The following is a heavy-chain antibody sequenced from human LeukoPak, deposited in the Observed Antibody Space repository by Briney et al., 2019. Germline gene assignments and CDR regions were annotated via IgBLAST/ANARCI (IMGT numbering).Heavy chain of an antibody. CDR1: GGSISSSSYS. J-gene: IGHJ4*02. CDR3: ARRWPRLGYFDY. CDR2: IYYSGST. V-gene: IGHV4-39*01. Sequence: NPSETLSLTCTVSGGSISSSSYSWGWIRQPPGKGLEWIGSIYYSGSTYYNPSLKSRVTISVDTSKNQFSLKLSSVTAADTAVYYCARRWPRLGYFDYWGQGTLVTVSS. D-gene: IGHD6-19*01.